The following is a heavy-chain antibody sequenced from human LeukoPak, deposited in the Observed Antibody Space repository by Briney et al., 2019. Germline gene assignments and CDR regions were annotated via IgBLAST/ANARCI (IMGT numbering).Heavy chain of an antibody. D-gene: IGHD3-3*01. CDR1: GFTFSSYA. Sequence: GGSLRLSCAASGFTFSSYAMHWVRQAPGKGLEWVAVISYDGSNKYYADSVKGRFTISRDNSKNTLYLQMNSLRAEDTAVYYCARDIYRFLEWLLGYFDYWGQGTLVTVSS. J-gene: IGHJ4*02. V-gene: IGHV3-30-3*01. CDR3: ARDIYRFLEWLLGYFDY. CDR2: ISYDGSNK.